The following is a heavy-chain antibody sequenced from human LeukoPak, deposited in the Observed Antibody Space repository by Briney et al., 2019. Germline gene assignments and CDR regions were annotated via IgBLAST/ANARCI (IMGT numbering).Heavy chain of an antibody. J-gene: IGHJ5*02. D-gene: IGHD3-3*01. CDR2: ISSNGGST. V-gene: IGHV3-64*01. Sequence: GGSLRLSCAASGFTFSSYAMHWVRQAPGKGLEYVSAISSNGGSTYYANSVKGRFTISRDNSKNTLYLQMGSLRAEDMAVYYCARGFNYDFWSGYHQRFNWFDPWGQGTLVTVSS. CDR1: GFTFSSYA. CDR3: ARGFNYDFWSGYHQRFNWFDP.